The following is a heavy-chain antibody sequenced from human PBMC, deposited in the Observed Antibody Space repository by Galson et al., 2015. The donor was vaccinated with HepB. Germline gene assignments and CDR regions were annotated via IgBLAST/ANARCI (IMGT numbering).Heavy chain of an antibody. CDR2: ISYDGSDK. Sequence: SLRLSCAASGFTFSSYAMHWVRQAPGKGLEWVAVISYDGSDKYYADSVKGRFTISRDNSKNTLYLQMNSLRAEDTAVYYCARSSIVVVTATRHNWFDPWGQGTLVTVSS. V-gene: IGHV3-30-3*01. CDR1: GFTFSSYA. D-gene: IGHD2-21*02. CDR3: ARSSIVVVTATRHNWFDP. J-gene: IGHJ5*02.